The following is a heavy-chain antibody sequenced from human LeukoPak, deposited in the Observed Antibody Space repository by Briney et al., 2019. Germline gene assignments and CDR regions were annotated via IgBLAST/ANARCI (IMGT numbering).Heavy chain of an antibody. J-gene: IGHJ4*02. Sequence: GASVKVSCKASGYTFTGYYMHWGRQAPGQGLEWMGRINPNSGGTNYAQKFQGRVTMTRDTSISTAYMELSRLRYDDTAVYYCARDKYYDYVWGSYRPDYWGQGTLVTVSS. CDR2: INPNSGGT. CDR3: ARDKYYDYVWGSYRPDY. V-gene: IGHV1-2*06. CDR1: GYTFTGYY. D-gene: IGHD3-16*02.